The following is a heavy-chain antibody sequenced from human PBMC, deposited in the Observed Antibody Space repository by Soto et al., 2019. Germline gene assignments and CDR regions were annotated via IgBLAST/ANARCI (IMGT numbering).Heavy chain of an antibody. J-gene: IGHJ6*02. D-gene: IGHD1-20*01. CDR3: ASAPDNGNPRNYGMDG. CDR1: GGTFSSYD. Sequence: QVQLVQSGAEVKKPGSSVKVSCKASGGTFSSYDISWVRQAPGQGLEWMGGIIPIFGTANYAQKFQGRVTITADEATRTAYLELSSLSSEDTAGYYWASAPDNGNPRNYGMDGWVQGTTVTVSS. CDR2: IIPIFGTA. V-gene: IGHV1-69*01.